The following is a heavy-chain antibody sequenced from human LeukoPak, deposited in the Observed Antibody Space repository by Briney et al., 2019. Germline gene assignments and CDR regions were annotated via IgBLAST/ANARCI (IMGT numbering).Heavy chain of an antibody. CDR3: ARTPPRVVNDALDI. Sequence: GASVKVSCKASGYTFTSYGISWVRQAPGQGLEWMGWISAYNGNTNYAQKLQGRVTMTTDTSTSTAYMELRSLRSDDTAVYYCARTPPRVVNDALDIWGQGTMVTVSS. CDR1: GYTFTSYG. CDR2: ISAYNGNT. D-gene: IGHD3-3*01. V-gene: IGHV1-18*01. J-gene: IGHJ3*02.